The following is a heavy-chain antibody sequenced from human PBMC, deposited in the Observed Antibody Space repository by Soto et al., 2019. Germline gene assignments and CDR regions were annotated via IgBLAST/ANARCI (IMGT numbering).Heavy chain of an antibody. V-gene: IGHV2-5*01. J-gene: IGHJ5*02. CDR3: AHITYYDFWSGPNWFDP. D-gene: IGHD3-3*01. Sequence: QITLKESGPTLVKPTQALTLTCTFSGFSLSTSGVGVGWIRQPPGKALEWLALIYWNDDKRYSPSLKSRLTITKDTSKNQVVLTMTNMDPVDTATYYCAHITYYDFWSGPNWFDPWGQGTLVTVSS. CDR2: IYWNDDK. CDR1: GFSLSTSGVG.